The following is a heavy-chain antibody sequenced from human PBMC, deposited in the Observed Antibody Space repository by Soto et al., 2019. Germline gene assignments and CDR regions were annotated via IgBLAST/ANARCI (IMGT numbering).Heavy chain of an antibody. Sequence: SETLSLTCTVSGGSFRSDAYYWSWIRQPPGKGLEWIGCVYYSGRTYYSPSLESRITISMDTFKDQFSLKLSSVNAADTAVYYCARDRANSPDYFDYWGQGALVTVSS. CDR1: GGSFRSDAYY. D-gene: IGHD1-1*01. J-gene: IGHJ4*02. V-gene: IGHV4-30-4*01. CDR2: VYYSGRT. CDR3: ARDRANSPDYFDY.